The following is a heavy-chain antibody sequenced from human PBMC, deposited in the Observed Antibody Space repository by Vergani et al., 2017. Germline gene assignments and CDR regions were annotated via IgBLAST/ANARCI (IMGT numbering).Heavy chain of an antibody. D-gene: IGHD3-22*01. V-gene: IGHV2-5*01. Sequence: QITLKESGPTLVKPTQTLTLTCTFSGFSLSASGVSVGWIRQPPGKALEWLALIYWNDDNRYSPSLKSRLTITKDTSKNQVVLTMTNMDPVDTATYYCVHSPPYYYDRSGYLHWFDPWGQGALVTVSS. CDR3: VHSPPYYYDRSGYLHWFDP. J-gene: IGHJ5*02. CDR2: IYWNDDN. CDR1: GFSLSASGVS.